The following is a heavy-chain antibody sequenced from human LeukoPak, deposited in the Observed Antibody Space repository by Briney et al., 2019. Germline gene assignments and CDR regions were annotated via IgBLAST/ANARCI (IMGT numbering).Heavy chain of an antibody. D-gene: IGHD1-26*01. CDR3: AKDTGVGATIKWFDY. CDR1: GFTFDDYA. Sequence: GGSLRLSCAASGFTFDDYAMHWVRQAPGKGLEWVSGISWNSGSIGYADSVKGRFTISRDNAKNSLYPQMNSLRAEDTALYCCAKDTGVGATIKWFDYWGQGTLVTVSS. V-gene: IGHV3-9*01. CDR2: ISWNSGSI. J-gene: IGHJ4*02.